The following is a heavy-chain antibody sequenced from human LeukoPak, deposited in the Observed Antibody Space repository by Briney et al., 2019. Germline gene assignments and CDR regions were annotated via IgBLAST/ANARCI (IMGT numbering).Heavy chain of an antibody. Sequence: SETLSLTCTVSGGSISSYYWSWIRQPPGKGLEWIGYIYCSGSTNYNPSLKSRVTISVDTSKNQFSLKLRSVTAADTAVYYCARDKANILGFDYWGQGTLVTVSS. CDR1: GGSISSYY. CDR2: IYCSGST. D-gene: IGHD1-26*01. CDR3: ARDKANILGFDY. V-gene: IGHV4-59*01. J-gene: IGHJ4*02.